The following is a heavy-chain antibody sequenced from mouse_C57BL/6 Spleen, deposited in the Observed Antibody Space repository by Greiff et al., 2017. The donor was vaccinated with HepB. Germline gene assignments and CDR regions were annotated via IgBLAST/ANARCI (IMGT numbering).Heavy chain of an antibody. CDR3: ARRGYPHWYFDV. J-gene: IGHJ1*03. CDR2: ISYSGST. V-gene: IGHV3-8*01. Sequence: VQLKESGPGLAKPSQTLSLTCSVTGYSITSDHWNWIRKFPGNKLEYMGYISYSGSTYYNPSLKSRISITRDTSKNQYYLQLNSVTTEDTATYYCARRGYPHWYFDVWGTGTTVTVSS. CDR1: GYSITSDH.